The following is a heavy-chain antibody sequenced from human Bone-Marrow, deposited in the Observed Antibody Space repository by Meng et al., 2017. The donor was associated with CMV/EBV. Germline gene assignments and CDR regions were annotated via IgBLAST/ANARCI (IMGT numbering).Heavy chain of an antibody. V-gene: IGHV3-21*06. CDR1: GFTFSSYS. CDR3: TRARTNWYMDY. Sequence: LSCACSGFTFSSYSMNWVRQAPGKGLEWVSSIRHDGSGTYYGDSVRGRFTISRDNANSLYLQMNSLRAEDTAVYYCTRARTNWYMDYWGRGTLVTVSS. J-gene: IGHJ4*02. D-gene: IGHD1-1*01. CDR2: IRHDGSGT.